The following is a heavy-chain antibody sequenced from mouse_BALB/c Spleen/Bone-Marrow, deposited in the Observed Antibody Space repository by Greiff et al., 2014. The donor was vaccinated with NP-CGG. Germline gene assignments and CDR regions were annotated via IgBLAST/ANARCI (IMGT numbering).Heavy chain of an antibody. D-gene: IGHD2-14*01. Sequence: QVHVKQSGPELVRPGVSVKISCKGSGYTFTDYAMHWVKQSYAKSLEWIGVISTYSGNTNYNQKFKGKVTMTVDKSSSTAYMELARLTSEDSAIYYCARGNRYDGAWFAYWGQGTLVTVSA. V-gene: IGHV1-67*01. CDR2: ISTYSGNT. CDR3: ARGNRYDGAWFAY. J-gene: IGHJ3*01. CDR1: GYTFTDYA.